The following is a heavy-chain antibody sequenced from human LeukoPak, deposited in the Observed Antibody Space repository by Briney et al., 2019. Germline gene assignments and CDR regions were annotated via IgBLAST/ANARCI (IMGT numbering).Heavy chain of an antibody. V-gene: IGHV4-59*01. CDR2: IYYSGST. J-gene: IGHJ4*02. CDR1: GGSISSYY. CDR3: AREGDY. Sequence: SETLSLTCTVSGGSISSYYWSWIRQPPGKGLEWIGYIYYSGSTNYNPSLKSRVTISVDTSKNQFSLKLSSVTAADTAVYYCAREGDYWGQGTLVTVSS.